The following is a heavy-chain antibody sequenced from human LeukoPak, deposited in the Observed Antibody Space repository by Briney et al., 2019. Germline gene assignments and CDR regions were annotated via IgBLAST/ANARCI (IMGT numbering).Heavy chain of an antibody. CDR1: GFTFSSYW. V-gene: IGHV3-74*01. Sequence: GGSLRLSCAASGFTFSSYWMHWVRQAPGKGLVWVSRIKSDGKTNYADSVKGRFTISRDNAKNTVSLQMNSRRAEDTGVYYCARAPSEIGGYYPEYFRHWGEGTLVTVSS. J-gene: IGHJ1*01. CDR3: ARAPSEIGGYYPEYFRH. CDR2: IKSDGKT. D-gene: IGHD3-22*01.